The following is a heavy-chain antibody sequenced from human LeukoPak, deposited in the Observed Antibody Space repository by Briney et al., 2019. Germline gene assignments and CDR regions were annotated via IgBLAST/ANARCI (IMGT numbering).Heavy chain of an antibody. Sequence: GSLRPSCAASGFTFSSYGMHWVRQAPGKGLEWVAVIWYDGSNKYYADSVKGRFTISRDNSKNTLYLQMNSLRAEDTAVYYCARDRDSSGFDYWGQGTLVTVSS. CDR1: GFTFSSYG. D-gene: IGHD6-19*01. J-gene: IGHJ4*02. V-gene: IGHV3-33*01. CDR2: IWYDGSNK. CDR3: ARDRDSSGFDY.